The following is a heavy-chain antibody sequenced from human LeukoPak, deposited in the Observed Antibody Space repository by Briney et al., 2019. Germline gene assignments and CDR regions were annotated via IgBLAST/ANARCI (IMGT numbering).Heavy chain of an antibody. J-gene: IGHJ6*02. D-gene: IGHD2-15*01. Sequence: GGSLRLSCAASGFIFNNYWMHWVRQAPGKGLVWVARINTDESSTSYADSMKGRFTTSRDNAKNTLYLQMNSLRVEDTAVYYCARDGYCSGGRCYGMDVWGQGTTVTVSS. CDR3: ARDGYCSGGRCYGMDV. CDR2: INTDESST. V-gene: IGHV3-74*01. CDR1: GFIFNNYW.